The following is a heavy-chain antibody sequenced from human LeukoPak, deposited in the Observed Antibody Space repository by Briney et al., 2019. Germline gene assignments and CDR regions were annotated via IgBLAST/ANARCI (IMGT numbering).Heavy chain of an antibody. CDR1: GYTFTGYY. J-gene: IGHJ4*02. Sequence: ASVKVSCKASGYTFTGYYIYWVRQAPGQGLEWMGWISAYNGNTNYAQKLQGRVTMTTDTSTSTAYMELRSLRSDDTAVYYCARDLSPGYYDSSGYYCDYWGQGTLVTVSS. V-gene: IGHV1-18*04. CDR2: ISAYNGNT. D-gene: IGHD3-22*01. CDR3: ARDLSPGYYDSSGYYCDY.